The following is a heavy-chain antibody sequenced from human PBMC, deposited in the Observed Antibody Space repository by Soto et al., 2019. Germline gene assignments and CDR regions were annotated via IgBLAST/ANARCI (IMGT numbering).Heavy chain of an antibody. D-gene: IGHD3-3*01. V-gene: IGHV3-23*01. Sequence: GGSLRLSCAASGFTFSSYAMSWVRQAPGKGLEWVSAISGSGGSTYYADSVKGRFTISRDNSKNTLYLQMNSLRAEDTAVYYCAKDPKLRFLEWSNYYFDYWGQGTLDTVSS. J-gene: IGHJ4*02. CDR2: ISGSGGST. CDR1: GFTFSSYA. CDR3: AKDPKLRFLEWSNYYFDY.